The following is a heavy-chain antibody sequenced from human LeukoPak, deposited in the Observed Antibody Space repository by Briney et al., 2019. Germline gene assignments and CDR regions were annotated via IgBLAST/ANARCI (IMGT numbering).Heavy chain of an antibody. V-gene: IGHV3-23*01. D-gene: IGHD3-22*01. CDR3: AKDPNDYDSSAYFV. Sequence: GGSLRLSCAASGFTFCIYAMSWVRQAPGKGLEWVSGIIGSDGSTYYADSVKGRFTVSRDNSKNMIYLQMNSLRAEDTAVYYCAKDPNDYDSSAYFVWGQGTLVAVSS. CDR1: GFTFCIYA. CDR2: IIGSDGST. J-gene: IGHJ4*02.